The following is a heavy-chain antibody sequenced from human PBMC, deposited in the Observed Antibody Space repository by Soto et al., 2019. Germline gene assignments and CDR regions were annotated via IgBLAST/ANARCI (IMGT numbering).Heavy chain of an antibody. J-gene: IGHJ6*02. CDR1: GYTFYSHS. Sequence: QAQLVQSGAEVKKPGASVKVSCKASGYTFYSHSISWVRQAPGQGLEWMGRISADNSNIKYAQKFRGRVTMTTDTSTSTVYMELRNLRSDDTAVYYCARCIQQDYYYGMDVWGQGTTVTVSS. CDR2: ISADNSNI. V-gene: IGHV1-18*01. CDR3: ARCIQQDYYYGMDV. D-gene: IGHD5-18*01.